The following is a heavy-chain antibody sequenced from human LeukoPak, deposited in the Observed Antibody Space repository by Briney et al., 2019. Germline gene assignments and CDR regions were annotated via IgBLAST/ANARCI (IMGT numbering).Heavy chain of an antibody. CDR2: ISISSSYI. V-gene: IGHV3-21*01. CDR3: AREFSSSSWYDAL. D-gene: IGHD6-13*01. Sequence: PGGSLRLSCVASGFTFNSYSMNWVRQAPGEGLEWVSSISISSSYIYYADSVKGRLTISRDNAKNSLYLQMNSLRAEETAVYYCAREFSSSSWYDALWGQGTLVTVSS. CDR1: GFTFNSYS. J-gene: IGHJ4*02.